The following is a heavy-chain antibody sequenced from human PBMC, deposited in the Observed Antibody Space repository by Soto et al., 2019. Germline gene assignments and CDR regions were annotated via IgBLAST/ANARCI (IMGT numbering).Heavy chain of an antibody. CDR2: IYYSGST. V-gene: IGHV4-59*01. CDR1: GGSISSYY. CDR3: ARVAGQEAYYDFWSGWAINPQMDV. Sequence: PSETLSLTCTVSGGSISSYYWSWIRQPPGKGLEWIGYIYYSGSTNYNPSLKSRVTISVDTSKNQFSLKLSSVTAADTAVYYCARVAGQEAYYDFWSGWAINPQMDVWGQGPTVTVSS. J-gene: IGHJ6*02. D-gene: IGHD3-3*01.